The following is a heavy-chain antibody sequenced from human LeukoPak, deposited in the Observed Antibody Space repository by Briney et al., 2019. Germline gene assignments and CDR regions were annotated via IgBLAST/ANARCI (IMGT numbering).Heavy chain of an antibody. J-gene: IGHJ4*02. CDR2: ISSSSSYL. D-gene: IGHD6-13*01. Sequence: KPGGSLRLSCAASGFTFSSYSMNWVRQAPGKGLEWVSSISSSSSYLYYADSVKGRFTISRDNAKNSLYLQMNSLRAEDTAVYYCARDGYTPFDYWGQGTLVTVSS. CDR1: GFTFSSYS. CDR3: ARDGYTPFDY. V-gene: IGHV3-21*01.